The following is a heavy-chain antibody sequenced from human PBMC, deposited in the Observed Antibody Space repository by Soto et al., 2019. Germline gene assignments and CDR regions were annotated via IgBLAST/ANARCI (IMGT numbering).Heavy chain of an antibody. J-gene: IGHJ5*02. V-gene: IGHV3-15*07. D-gene: IGHD2-21*02. Sequence: EVHLVESGGGLVKPGGSLRLSCVASGFTFTNAWMIWVRQAPGKGLEWVGRIKSKPDGGTTDYAAPVKGRFTISRDDSKNTVYLEMNSLKSEDTAVYYCTTCLTAAPRRFDPWGQGTLVPVSS. CDR1: GFTFTNAW. CDR2: IKSKPDGGTT. CDR3: TTCLTAAPRRFDP.